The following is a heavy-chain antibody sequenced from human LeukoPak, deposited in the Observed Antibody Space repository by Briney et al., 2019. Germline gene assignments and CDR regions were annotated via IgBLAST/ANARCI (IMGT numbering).Heavy chain of an antibody. CDR2: ISSSSSTI. Sequence: GGSLRLSCAASGFTFSSYSMNWVRQAPGKGLEWVSYISSSSSTIYYADSVKGRFTISRDNAKNSLYLQMNSLRAEDTAVYYCARVPTNWNYDEYYFDYWGQGTLATVSS. D-gene: IGHD1-7*01. J-gene: IGHJ4*02. CDR3: ARVPTNWNYDEYYFDY. CDR1: GFTFSSYS. V-gene: IGHV3-48*01.